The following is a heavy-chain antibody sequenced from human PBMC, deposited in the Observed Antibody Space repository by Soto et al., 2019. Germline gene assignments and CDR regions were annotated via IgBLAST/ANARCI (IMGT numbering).Heavy chain of an antibody. CDR1: GFTFSSYA. CDR2: ISYDGSNK. J-gene: IGHJ2*01. D-gene: IGHD4-17*01. Sequence: GGSLRLSCAASGFTFSSYAMHWVRQAPGKGLEWVAVISYDGSNKYYADSVKGRFTISRDNSKNTLYLQMNSLRAEDTAVYYCARESDYGVSFDLWGRGTLVTVSS. CDR3: ARESDYGVSFDL. V-gene: IGHV3-30-3*01.